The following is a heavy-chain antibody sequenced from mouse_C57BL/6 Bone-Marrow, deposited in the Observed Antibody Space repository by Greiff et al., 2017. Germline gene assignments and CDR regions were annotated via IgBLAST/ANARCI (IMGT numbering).Heavy chain of an antibody. Sequence: EVKVVESGGGLVKPGGSLKLSCAASGFTFSSYTMSWVRQTPEKSLQWVAAISGGGGNTSYPDRVKGRFTLSRDNDKNILYLQMSSLRSEDTALFDCTRQVTTVLATKYFDVWGKGTTVTVSS. D-gene: IGHD1-1*01. J-gene: IGHJ1*03. CDR2: ISGGGGNT. CDR1: GFTFSSYT. CDR3: TRQVTTVLATKYFDV. V-gene: IGHV5-9*01.